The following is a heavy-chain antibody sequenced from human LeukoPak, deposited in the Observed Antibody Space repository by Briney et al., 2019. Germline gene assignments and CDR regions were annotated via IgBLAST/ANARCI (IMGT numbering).Heavy chain of an antibody. J-gene: IGHJ4*02. V-gene: IGHV3-33*03. D-gene: IGHD3-10*01. CDR1: GFTFSTYG. CDR3: ARFVDQSTYYFDS. Sequence: GGSLRLSCAASGFTFSTYGLHWVRQAPGKGLEWVAEIWYDGSFKYYADSVRGRFTISRDNAKNSLYLQMNSLRVEDTAVYFCARFVDQSTYYFDSWGQGTLVIVSS. CDR2: IWYDGSFK.